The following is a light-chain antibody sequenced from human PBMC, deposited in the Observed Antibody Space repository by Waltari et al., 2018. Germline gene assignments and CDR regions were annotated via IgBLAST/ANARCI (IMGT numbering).Light chain of an antibody. V-gene: IGKV3-20*01. CDR1: QSVSRS. CDR3: QHYVRLPAT. Sequence: EIVLTQPPGTLSLSPGERATLSCRASQSVSRSLTWYQQKPGQAPRLLIYDASSRATGIPDRFSGSGSGTDFSLTISRLQPEDFAVYYCQHYVRLPATFGQGTKVEIK. J-gene: IGKJ1*01. CDR2: DAS.